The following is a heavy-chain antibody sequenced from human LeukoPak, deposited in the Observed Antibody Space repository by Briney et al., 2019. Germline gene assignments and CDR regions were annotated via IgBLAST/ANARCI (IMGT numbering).Heavy chain of an antibody. V-gene: IGHV4-39*01. CDR1: GGSISSSSYY. J-gene: IGHJ3*02. CDR3: ARHPVADAFDI. D-gene: IGHD4-23*01. CDR2: IYYSGST. Sequence: SETLSLTCTVSGGSISSSSYYWGWIRQPPGKGLEWIGSIYYSGSTYYNPSLKSRVTISVDTSKNQFSLKLSSVTAADTAVYYCARHPVADAFDIWGQGKMVTVSS.